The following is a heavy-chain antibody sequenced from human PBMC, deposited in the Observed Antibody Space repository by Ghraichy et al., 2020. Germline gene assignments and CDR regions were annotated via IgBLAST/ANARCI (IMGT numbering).Heavy chain of an antibody. V-gene: IGHV4-28*01. D-gene: IGHD6-19*01. CDR3: ARTNDRQWQDAFDI. CDR1: GYSISSSNW. J-gene: IGHJ3*02. Sequence: SETLSLTCAVSGYSISSSNWWGWIRQPPGKGLEWIGYIYYSGSTYYNPSLKSRVTMSVDTSKNQFSLKLSSVTAVDTAVYYCARTNDRQWQDAFDIWGQGTMVTVSS. CDR2: IYYSGST.